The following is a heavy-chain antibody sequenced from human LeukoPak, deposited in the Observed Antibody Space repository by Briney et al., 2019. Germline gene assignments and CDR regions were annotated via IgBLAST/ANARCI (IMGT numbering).Heavy chain of an antibody. V-gene: IGHV4-34*01. CDR1: GGSFSGYY. D-gene: IGHD3-10*01. CDR2: INHSGST. J-gene: IGHJ4*02. CDR3: ARGFFFYYGSGSYYSPVDY. Sequence: PSETLFLTCAVYGGSFSGYYWSWIRQPPGKGLEWIGEINHSGSTNYNPSLKSRVTISVDTSENQFSLKLSSVTAADTAVYYCARGFFFYYGSGSYYSPVDYWGQGTLVTVSS.